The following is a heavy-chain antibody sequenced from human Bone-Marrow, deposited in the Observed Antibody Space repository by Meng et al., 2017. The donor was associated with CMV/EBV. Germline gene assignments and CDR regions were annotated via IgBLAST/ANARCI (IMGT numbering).Heavy chain of an antibody. V-gene: IGHV1-18*01. CDR3: ARARGGSYRRVGWFDP. J-gene: IGHJ5*02. CDR1: GYTFASYG. Sequence: ASVKVSCKASGYTFASYGITWVRQAPGQGLEWMGWISAYNGNPNYAQKFQGRVTMTRNTSISTAYMELSSLRSEDTAVYYCARARGGSYRRVGWFDPWGQGTLVTVSS. CDR2: ISAYNGNP. D-gene: IGHD1-26*01.